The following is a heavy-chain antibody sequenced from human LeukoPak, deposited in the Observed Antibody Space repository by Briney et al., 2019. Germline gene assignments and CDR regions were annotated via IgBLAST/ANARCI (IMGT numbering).Heavy chain of an antibody. V-gene: IGHV4-34*01. CDR1: GGSFSGYY. CDR2: INHSGST. Sequence: SETLSLTCAVYGGSFSGYYWSWIRQPPGEGLEWIGEINHSGSTNYNPPLKSRVTISVDTSKNQFSLKLSSVTAADTAVCYCASGRAAAGVSGADYWGQGTLVTVSS. J-gene: IGHJ4*02. CDR3: ASGRAAAGVSGADY. D-gene: IGHD6-13*01.